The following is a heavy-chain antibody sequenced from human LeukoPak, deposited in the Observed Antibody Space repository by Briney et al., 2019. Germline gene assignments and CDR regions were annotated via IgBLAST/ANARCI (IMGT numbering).Heavy chain of an antibody. CDR3: ARDVICGEWAVVPAAMGYYYYGMDV. J-gene: IGHJ6*02. CDR1: GFTFSSYW. D-gene: IGHD2-2*01. V-gene: IGHV3-48*01. CDR2: ISSSSSTI. Sequence: TGGSLRLSCAASGFTFSSYWMHWVRQAPGKGLEWVSYISSSSSTIYYADSVKGRFTISRDNAKNSLYLQMNSLRAEDTAVYYCARDVICGEWAVVPAAMGYYYYGMDVWGQGTTVTVSS.